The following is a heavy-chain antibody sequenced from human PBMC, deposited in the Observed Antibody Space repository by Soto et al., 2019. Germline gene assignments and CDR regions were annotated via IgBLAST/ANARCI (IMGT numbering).Heavy chain of an antibody. V-gene: IGHV3-33*01. CDR2: IWYDGSNK. CDR3: ARSNSGTYGAVDY. Sequence: QVQLVESGGGVVQPGRSLRLSCAASGFTFSSYGMHWVRQAPGKGLEWVAVIWYDGSNKYYADSVKGRFTISRDNSKNTLYRQMNSLRAEDTAVYYCARSNSGTYGAVDYWGQGTLVTVSS. CDR1: GFTFSSYG. J-gene: IGHJ4*02. D-gene: IGHD1-26*01.